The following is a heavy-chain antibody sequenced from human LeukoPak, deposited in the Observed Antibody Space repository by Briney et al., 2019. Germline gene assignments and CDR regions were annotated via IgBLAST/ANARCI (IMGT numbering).Heavy chain of an antibody. V-gene: IGHV3-48*02. Sequence: GGSLRLSCAACGFTFINYSMNWVRQAPGKGLEWVSYISTRSGTIYYTDSVKGRFTISRDNAKNSLYLQMNSLRDEDTAVYYCARDRGGYEFFDSWGQGILVTVSS. CDR3: ARDRGGYEFFDS. J-gene: IGHJ4*02. D-gene: IGHD5-12*01. CDR2: ISTRSGTI. CDR1: GFTFINYS.